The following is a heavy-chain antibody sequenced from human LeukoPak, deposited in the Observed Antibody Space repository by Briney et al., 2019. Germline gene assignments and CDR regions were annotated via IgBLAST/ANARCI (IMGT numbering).Heavy chain of an antibody. CDR2: IKYDASST. V-gene: IGHV3-74*01. J-gene: IGHJ4*02. D-gene: IGHD1-26*01. CDR3: ARGATYAYYQDY. Sequence: PGGSLRLSCAASGFTFSSHWMHWVRQAPGKGLVWVSRIKYDASSTSYADSVKGRFTISGDNAKNTLYLQMNSLRAEDTAVYYCARGATYAYYQDYWGQGTLVTVSS. CDR1: GFTFSSHW.